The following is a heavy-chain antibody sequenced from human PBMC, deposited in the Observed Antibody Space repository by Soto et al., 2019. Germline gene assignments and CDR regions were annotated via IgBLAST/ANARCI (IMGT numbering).Heavy chain of an antibody. CDR2: INPNSGGT. V-gene: IGHV1-2*04. D-gene: IGHD6-13*01. Sequence: AXVKVSCKASGYTFTGYYIHWVRQAPGQGLEWMGWINPNSGGTNYAQKFQGCVTMTRDTSITTAYMELTRLRSDDTAVYYCARDLLAAAGSFDYWGQGTLVTVS. J-gene: IGHJ4*02. CDR3: ARDLLAAAGSFDY. CDR1: GYTFTGYY.